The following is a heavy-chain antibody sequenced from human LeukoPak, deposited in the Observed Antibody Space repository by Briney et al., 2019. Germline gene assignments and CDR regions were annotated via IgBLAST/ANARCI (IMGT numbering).Heavy chain of an antibody. Sequence: PGGSLRLSCAASGFTVNSNDMSWVRQSPEKGLEWVSVIYGDGRTFYAESVKGRFTISRDDFKNTLFVQMNSLGPDDTAVYYCAKSRNYLDNAFDIWGQGTMVTVSS. CDR3: AKSRNYLDNAFDI. V-gene: IGHV3-66*02. J-gene: IGHJ3*02. CDR1: GFTVNSND. CDR2: IYGDGRT. D-gene: IGHD1-7*01.